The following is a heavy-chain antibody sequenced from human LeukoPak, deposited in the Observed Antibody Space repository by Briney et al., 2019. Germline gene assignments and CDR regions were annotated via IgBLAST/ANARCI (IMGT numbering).Heavy chain of an antibody. CDR1: GFTVSSNY. CDR3: ARAHSSSDYFDY. D-gene: IGHD6-19*01. V-gene: IGHV3-53*01. J-gene: IGHJ4*02. CDR2: IYSGGST. Sequence: GGSLRLSCSASGFTVSSNYMNWVRQAPGKGLEGVSVIYSGGSTYYADSVKGRFTISRDNSKNMLYLQMNSLRAEDTAVYYCARAHSSSDYFDYWGQGTLVTVSS.